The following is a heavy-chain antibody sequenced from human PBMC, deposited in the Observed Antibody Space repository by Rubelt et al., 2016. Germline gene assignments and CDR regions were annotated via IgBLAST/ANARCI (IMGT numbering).Heavy chain of an antibody. CDR1: GFTFSSYA. CDR2: ISSSSSYI. Sequence: SGFTFSSYAMHWVRQAPGKGLEWVSSISSSSSYIYYADSVKGRFTISRDNAKNSLYLQMNSLRAEDTAVYYCARGHGGYDPEGDYWGQGTLVTVSS. D-gene: IGHD5-12*01. V-gene: IGHV3-21*01. CDR3: ARGHGGYDPEGDY. J-gene: IGHJ4*02.